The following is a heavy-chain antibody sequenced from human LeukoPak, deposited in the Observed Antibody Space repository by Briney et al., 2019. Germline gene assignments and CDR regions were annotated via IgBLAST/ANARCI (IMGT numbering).Heavy chain of an antibody. CDR1: EVTFSSYW. V-gene: IGHV3-30-3*01. D-gene: IGHD3-10*01. J-gene: IGHJ4*02. Sequence: GGSLRLSCTASEVTFSSYWLHWVRQAPGKGLDWVALMSPDGNKKYYADSVKGRFTISRDNSKNTVDLQLNSLRAEDTAVYYCARDLIGRYTFDYCGQGTLVTVSS. CDR2: MSPDGNKK. CDR3: ARDLIGRYTFDY.